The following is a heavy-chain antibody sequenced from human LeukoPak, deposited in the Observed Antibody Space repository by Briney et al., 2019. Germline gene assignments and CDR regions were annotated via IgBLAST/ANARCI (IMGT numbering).Heavy chain of an antibody. V-gene: IGHV3-23*01. J-gene: IGHJ6*04. CDR3: AKSANGRTRSGFDV. CDR1: GFTFSDYA. CDR2: VGNSGANI. Sequence: GGSLRLSCSASGFTFSDYAMSWVRQAPGKGLEWVSSVGNSGANIYYTDFAKGRFTISRDNPRNTLYLEMSSLRTEDAASYYCAKSANGRTRSGFDVWGKGTTVIVSS. D-gene: IGHD6-25*01.